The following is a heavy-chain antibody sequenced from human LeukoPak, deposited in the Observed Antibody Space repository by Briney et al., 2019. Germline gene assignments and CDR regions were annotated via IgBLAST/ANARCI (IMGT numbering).Heavy chain of an antibody. Sequence: GGSLRLSCTASGFTFGDYAMSWVRQAPGKGPEWVGFIRSKAYGGTTDYAASVKGRFTISRDDSKSIAYLQMNSLKTEDTAVYYCTKGSTPFDYWGQGTPVTVSS. CDR1: GFTFGDYA. V-gene: IGHV3-49*04. D-gene: IGHD6-13*01. CDR2: IRSKAYGGTT. CDR3: TKGSTPFDY. J-gene: IGHJ4*02.